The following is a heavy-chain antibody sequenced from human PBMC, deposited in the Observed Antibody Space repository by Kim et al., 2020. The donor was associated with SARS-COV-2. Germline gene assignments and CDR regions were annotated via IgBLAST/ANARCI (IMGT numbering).Heavy chain of an antibody. CDR3: AKETYTSGEFDF. J-gene: IGHJ4*02. D-gene: IGHD6-19*01. V-gene: IGHV3-23*01. Sequence: CANSVKGRFAISRDNSRNTVYLQMGGLRAEDTAVYYCAKETYTSGEFDFWGQGTLVTVSS.